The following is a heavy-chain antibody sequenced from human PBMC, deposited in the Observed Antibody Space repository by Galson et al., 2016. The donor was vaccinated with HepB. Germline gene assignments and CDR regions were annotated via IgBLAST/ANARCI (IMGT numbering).Heavy chain of an antibody. J-gene: IGHJ6*02. V-gene: IGHV1-18*01. Sequence: SVKVSCKASGYTFTSYGLSWVRQAPGQGLEWMGWISAYNGNTNYAQKLQGRVTMTTDTSTTTAYMELRSLRSDDTALYYCARDLGRDYHYYGLDVWGQGTTVTVSS. CDR3: ARDLGRDYHYYGLDV. CDR2: ISAYNGNT. CDR1: GYTFTSYG.